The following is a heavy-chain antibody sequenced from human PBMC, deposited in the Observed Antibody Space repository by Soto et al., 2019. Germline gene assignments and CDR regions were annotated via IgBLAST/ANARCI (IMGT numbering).Heavy chain of an antibody. CDR2: IDPSDSYT. J-gene: IGHJ6*02. CDR1: GYSFTSYW. D-gene: IGHD2-15*01. V-gene: IGHV5-10-1*01. CDR3: ARYCSGGSCSGVHYYYYGMDV. Sequence: VESLKISCNGSGYSFTSYWISWVRQMPWKGLEWMGRIDPSDSYTNYSPSFQGHVTISADKSISTAYLQWSSLKASDTAMYYCARYCSGGSCSGVHYYYYGMDVWGQGTTVTVSS.